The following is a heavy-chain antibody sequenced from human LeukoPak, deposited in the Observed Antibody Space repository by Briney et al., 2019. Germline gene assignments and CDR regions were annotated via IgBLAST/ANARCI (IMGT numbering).Heavy chain of an antibody. CDR1: GGSISSDSYY. V-gene: IGHV4-39*01. D-gene: IGHD3-9*01. CDR3: ARGLRYFDWYFSD. CDR2: IYYSGST. J-gene: IGHJ4*02. Sequence: SETLSLTCTVSGGSISSDSYYWAWIRQPPGKGLEWIASIYYSGSTYYNPSLKSRVTISVDTSRNQFSLKLSSVTAADTAVYYCARGLRYFDWYFSDWGQGTLVTVSS.